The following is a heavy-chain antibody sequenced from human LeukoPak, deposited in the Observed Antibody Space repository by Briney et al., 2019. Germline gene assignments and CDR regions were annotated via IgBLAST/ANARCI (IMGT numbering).Heavy chain of an antibody. V-gene: IGHV3-74*01. Sequence: PGGSLRLSCAASGFTFSSYWMHWVRQAPGKGLVWVSRINSDGSSTTYADSAKGRFTISRDNAKNTLYLQMNSLRAEDTAEYFCARDYGRSRDYGMDVWGQGTTVTVSS. CDR3: ARDYGRSRDYGMDV. J-gene: IGHJ6*02. CDR1: GFTFSSYW. D-gene: IGHD3-10*01. CDR2: INSDGSST.